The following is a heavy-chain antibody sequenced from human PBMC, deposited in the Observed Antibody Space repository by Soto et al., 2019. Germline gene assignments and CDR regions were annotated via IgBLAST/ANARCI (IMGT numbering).Heavy chain of an antibody. CDR3: ARAGKPVVVTAMGAHHAFDI. J-gene: IGHJ3*02. D-gene: IGHD2-21*02. Sequence: VQLVQSGAEVKKPGSSVKGSCKASGGTFSSYAISWVRQAPGQGLEWMGGIIPIFGTANYGHKFQGRVTITAYESTSKAYLELSSLRSADPAVYYCARAGKPVVVTAMGAHHAFDIWGQGTMVTVSS. V-gene: IGHV1-69*01. CDR2: IIPIFGTA. CDR1: GGTFSSYA.